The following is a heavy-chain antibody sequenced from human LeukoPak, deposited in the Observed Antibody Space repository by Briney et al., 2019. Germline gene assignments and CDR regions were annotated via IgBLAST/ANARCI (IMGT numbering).Heavy chain of an antibody. CDR3: ARDYKYAFDN. CDR1: GFTFSDYS. D-gene: IGHD5-24*01. Sequence: PGGSLRLSCSASGFTFSDYSMNWLRQAPGKGLEWISYIGIDSGNTNYADSVKGRFTISGDKAKNSLYLQMNSLRVEDTAVSYCARDYKYAFDNWGQGTLVTVSS. J-gene: IGHJ4*02. CDR2: IGIDSGNT. V-gene: IGHV3-48*01.